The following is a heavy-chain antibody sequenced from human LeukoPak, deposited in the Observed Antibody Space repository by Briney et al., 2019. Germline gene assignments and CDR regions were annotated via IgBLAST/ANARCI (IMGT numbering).Heavy chain of an antibody. CDR2: INLDGSDK. V-gene: IGHV3-7*01. CDR1: GFTFNNYW. J-gene: IGHJ4*02. D-gene: IGHD2-2*02. Sequence: GGSLRLSCAASGFTFNNYWMTWVRQAPGKGLEWVGNINLDGSDKYYGDSVKGRFTISRDNAKNSLYLQMNSLRAEDTAVYYCARYTRYFDYWGQGNMVTVSS. CDR3: ARYTRYFDY.